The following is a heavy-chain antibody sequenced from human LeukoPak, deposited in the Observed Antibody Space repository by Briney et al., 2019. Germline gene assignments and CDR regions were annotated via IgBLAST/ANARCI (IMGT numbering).Heavy chain of an antibody. CDR1: GFTFSSYW. CDR3: ARDLSTYYDFWSGYYTSEAFDI. J-gene: IGHJ3*02. Sequence: GGSLRLSCAASGFTFSSYWMSWVRQAPGKGLEWVANIKQDGSEKYYVDSVKGRFTISRDNAKNSLYLQMNSLRAEDTAVYYCARDLSTYYDFWSGYYTSEAFDIWGQGTMVTVSS. D-gene: IGHD3-3*01. CDR2: IKQDGSEK. V-gene: IGHV3-7*01.